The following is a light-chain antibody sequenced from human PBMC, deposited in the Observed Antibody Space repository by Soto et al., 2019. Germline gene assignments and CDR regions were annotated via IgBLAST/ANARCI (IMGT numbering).Light chain of an antibody. CDR3: QQYNTWPPIT. CDR1: QTVTSNY. Sequence: DIVLTQSPGTLSLAPGEGATLSCRASQTVTSNYLVWYQQRPGQAPRLLIYGASSRATGIPDRFSGSGSGRDFTLTISSLQSEDFAVYYCQQYNTWPPITFGQGTRLEI. V-gene: IGKV3-20*01. CDR2: GAS. J-gene: IGKJ5*01.